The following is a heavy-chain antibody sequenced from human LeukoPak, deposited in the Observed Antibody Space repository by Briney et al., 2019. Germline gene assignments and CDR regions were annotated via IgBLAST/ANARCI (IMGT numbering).Heavy chain of an antibody. CDR1: GGSISSGGYY. CDR3: ARHEFLEQLAFDY. Sequence: KPSQTLSLTCTVSGGSISSGGYYWGWIRQPPGKGLEWIGSIYYSGSTYYNPSLKSRVTISVDTSKNQFSLKLSSVTAADTAVYYCARHEFLEQLAFDYWGQGTLVTVSS. V-gene: IGHV4-39*01. CDR2: IYYSGST. D-gene: IGHD6-13*01. J-gene: IGHJ4*02.